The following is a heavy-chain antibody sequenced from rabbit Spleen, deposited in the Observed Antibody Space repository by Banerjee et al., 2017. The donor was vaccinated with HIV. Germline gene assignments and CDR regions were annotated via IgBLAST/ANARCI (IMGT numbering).Heavy chain of an antibody. J-gene: IGHJ6*01. V-gene: IGHV1S45*01. CDR1: GVSFSDKDV. Sequence: EQLEESGGGLVKPEGSLTLTCKASGVSFSDKDVMCWVRQAPGKGLQWIACIDSGSSGFTYFATWAKGRFTCSKTSSTTVTLQMTRLTAADTATYFCARDTSSSFSSYGMDLWGPGTLVTVS. CDR2: IDSGSSGFT. D-gene: IGHD1-1*01. CDR3: ARDTSSSFSSYGMDL.